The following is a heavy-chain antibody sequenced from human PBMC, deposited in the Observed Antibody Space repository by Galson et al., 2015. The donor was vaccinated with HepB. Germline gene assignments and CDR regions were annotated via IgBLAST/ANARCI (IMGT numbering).Heavy chain of an antibody. D-gene: IGHD3-22*01. V-gene: IGHV3-48*01. CDR3: ARGGGYYDSSGYYLEPFDY. J-gene: IGHJ4*02. Sequence: SLRLACAASGVTFSSYSMNWVRQAPGKGLEWVSYSSSSSSTIYYADSVKGRFTISRDNAKNSLYLQMNSLRAEDTAVYYCARGGGYYDSSGYYLEPFDYWGQGTLVTVSS. CDR1: GVTFSSYS. CDR2: SSSSSSTI.